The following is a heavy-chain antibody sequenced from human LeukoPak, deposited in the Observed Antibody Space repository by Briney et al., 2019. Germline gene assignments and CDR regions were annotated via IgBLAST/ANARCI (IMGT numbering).Heavy chain of an antibody. CDR3: ARDWAAVAGNWFDP. Sequence: GGSLRLSCAASGFTFSSYSMNWVRQAPGKGLEWVSSISSSSYIYYADSVKGRFTISRDNAKNSLYLQMNSLRAEDTAVYYCARDWAAVAGNWFDPWGQGTLVTVSS. J-gene: IGHJ5*02. D-gene: IGHD6-19*01. CDR2: ISSSSYI. CDR1: GFTFSSYS. V-gene: IGHV3-21*01.